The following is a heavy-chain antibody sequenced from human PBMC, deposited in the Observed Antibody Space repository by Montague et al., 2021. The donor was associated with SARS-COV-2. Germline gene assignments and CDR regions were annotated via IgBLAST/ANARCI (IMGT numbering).Heavy chain of an antibody. CDR3: AREPRVGQRLSSYYYGMDV. CDR2: IYYSGST. Sequence: TLSLTCTVSGGSISSGGYYWSWIRQHPGKGLEWIGYIYYSGSTYYNPSLKSRVTISVDTSKNQFSLKLSSVTAADTAVYYCAREPRVGQRLSSYYYGMDVWGQGTTVTVSS. V-gene: IGHV4-31*03. J-gene: IGHJ6*02. D-gene: IGHD6-25*01. CDR1: GGSISSGGYY.